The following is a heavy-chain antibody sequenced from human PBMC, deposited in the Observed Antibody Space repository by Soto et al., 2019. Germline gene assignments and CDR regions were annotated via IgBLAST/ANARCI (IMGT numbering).Heavy chain of an antibody. CDR2: INPNSGGT. D-gene: IGHD6-6*01. V-gene: IGHV1-2*04. Sequence: ASVKVSCKASGYTFTGYYMHWVRQAPGQGLEWMGWINPNSGGTNYAQKFQGWVTMTRDTSISTAYMELSRLRSDDTAVYYCARDWQESSSIAIDNGTDAWGTGTTFTVSS. CDR3: ARDWQESSSIAIDNGTDA. J-gene: IGHJ6*03. CDR1: GYTFTGYY.